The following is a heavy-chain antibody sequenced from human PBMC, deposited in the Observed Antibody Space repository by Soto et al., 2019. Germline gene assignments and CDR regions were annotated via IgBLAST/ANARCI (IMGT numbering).Heavy chain of an antibody. D-gene: IGHD2-2*01. V-gene: IGHV1-18*04. CDR2: INGYNGNT. Sequence: GASVKVSCKASGYTFTTYGISWVRQAPGQGLEWMGWINGYNGNTNYAQKFQGRVTMTTDTSTNTAYMEMRSLRSDDTALYYCARDSAHLVVGNWFDSWGQGTPVTVSS. CDR1: GYTFTTYG. J-gene: IGHJ5*01. CDR3: ARDSAHLVVGNWFDS.